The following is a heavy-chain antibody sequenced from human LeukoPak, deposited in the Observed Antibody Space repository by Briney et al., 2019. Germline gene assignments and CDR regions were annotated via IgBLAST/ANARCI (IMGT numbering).Heavy chain of an antibody. CDR1: GGSXSGYY. CDR2: INHSGST. CDR3: AGNYYGSGSYYSEDRY. Sequence: XXXTXXVYGGSXSGYYWSWIRQSPGKGLEWIGEINHSGSTKYNPSLKNRVTISVDTSKNQFSLKLSSVTAADTAVYYCAGNYYGSGSYYSEDRYWGQGTLVTVSS. J-gene: IGHJ4*02. D-gene: IGHD3-10*01. V-gene: IGHV4-34*01.